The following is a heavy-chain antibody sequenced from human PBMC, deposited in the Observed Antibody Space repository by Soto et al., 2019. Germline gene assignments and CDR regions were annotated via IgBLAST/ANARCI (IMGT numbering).Heavy chain of an antibody. D-gene: IGHD1-26*01. J-gene: IGHJ5*02. CDR3: ARHYGDSGASGIYH. Sequence: PSETLSLTCTVSGGSISSSRYYWGWIRQPPGKGLEWIGNIYYSGSTYYNPSLKSRVTISVDTSKNQFSLKLTSVTAADTAVYYCARHYGDSGASGIYHWGQGAVVTVSS. CDR1: GGSISSSRYY. CDR2: IYYSGST. V-gene: IGHV4-39*01.